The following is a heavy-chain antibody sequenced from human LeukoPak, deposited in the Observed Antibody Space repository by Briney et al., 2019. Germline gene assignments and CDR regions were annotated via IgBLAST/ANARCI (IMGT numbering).Heavy chain of an antibody. CDR1: GGTFSSYA. J-gene: IGHJ6*02. CDR2: IIPIFGTA. D-gene: IGHD3-10*01. CDR3: ARGRNYYGSGSYHGFYYYYGMDV. V-gene: IGHV1-69*13. Sequence: SVKVSCKASGGTFSSYAISWVRQAPGQGLEWMGGIIPIFGTANYAQKFQGRVTITADESTSTAYMELSSLRSEDTAVYYCARGRNYYGSGSYHGFYYYYGMDVWGQGTTVTVSS.